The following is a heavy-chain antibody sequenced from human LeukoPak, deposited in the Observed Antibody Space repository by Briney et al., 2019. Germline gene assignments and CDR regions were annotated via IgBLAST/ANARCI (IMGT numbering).Heavy chain of an antibody. D-gene: IGHD6-13*01. CDR2: INHSGST. CDR3: ARLYSSSWYADY. Sequence: SETLSLTCAVYGGSFSGYYWSWIRQPPGKGLEWIGEINHSGSTNYNPSLKSRVTISVDTSKNQFSLKLSSVTAVDTAVYYCARLYSSSWYADYWGQGTLVTVSS. V-gene: IGHV4-34*01. CDR1: GGSFSGYY. J-gene: IGHJ4*02.